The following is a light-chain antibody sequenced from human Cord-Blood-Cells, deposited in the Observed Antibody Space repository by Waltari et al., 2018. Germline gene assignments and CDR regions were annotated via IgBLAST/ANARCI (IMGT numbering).Light chain of an antibody. V-gene: IGLV2-14*01. Sequence: QSALTQPASVSGSPGQSITISCTGTSSDVGGYNYVSWYPQHPGKAPKLMIYDVSNRPSGGSNRVSGSKSGNTASRTISGLQAEDEADYYCSSYTSSSTWVFGGGTKLTVL. J-gene: IGLJ3*02. CDR1: SSDVGGYNY. CDR3: SSYTSSSTWV. CDR2: DVS.